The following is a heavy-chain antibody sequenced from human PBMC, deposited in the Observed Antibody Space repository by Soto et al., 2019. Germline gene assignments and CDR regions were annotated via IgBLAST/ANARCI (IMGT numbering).Heavy chain of an antibody. CDR2: IWYDGSNK. V-gene: IGHV3-33*01. J-gene: IGHJ6*02. Sequence: GGSLRLSCAASGFTFSSYGMHWVRQAPGKGLEWVAVIWYDGSNKYYADSVKGRFTISRDNSKNTLYLQMNSLRAEDTAVYYCARDNDFWSGARSYYYGMDVWGQRTTVTVSS. D-gene: IGHD3-3*01. CDR3: ARDNDFWSGARSYYYGMDV. CDR1: GFTFSSYG.